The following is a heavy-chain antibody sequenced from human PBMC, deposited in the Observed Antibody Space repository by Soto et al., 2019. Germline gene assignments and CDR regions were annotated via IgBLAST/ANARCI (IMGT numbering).Heavy chain of an antibody. J-gene: IGHJ6*02. CDR1: GFSFGSYS. CDR2: ISGRGTTT. CDR3: ARLGYCSSATCKYYFYYYGMDV. V-gene: IGHV3-48*02. Sequence: WGSLSLSCEASGFSFGSYSMNWVRQAPGKGLERVSFISGRGTTTYYADSVRGRFTVSRDNAKNSLSLEVNSLRDEDTDVYYCARLGYCSSATCKYYFYYYGMDVWGQGTTVTVYS. D-gene: IGHD2-2*01.